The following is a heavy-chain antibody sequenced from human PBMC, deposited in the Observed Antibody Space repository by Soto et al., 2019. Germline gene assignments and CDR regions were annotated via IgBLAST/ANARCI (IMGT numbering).Heavy chain of an antibody. CDR1: GYTFTSYG. CDR2: ISAYNGNT. Sequence: GASVKVSCKASGYTFTSYGISWVRQAPGQGLEWMGWISAYNGNTNYAQKLQGRVTMTTDTSTSTAYMELRSLRSDDTAVYYCARDLIVVVPAAKNPYLDYWGQGTLVTVSS. J-gene: IGHJ4*02. D-gene: IGHD2-2*01. CDR3: ARDLIVVVPAAKNPYLDY. V-gene: IGHV1-18*01.